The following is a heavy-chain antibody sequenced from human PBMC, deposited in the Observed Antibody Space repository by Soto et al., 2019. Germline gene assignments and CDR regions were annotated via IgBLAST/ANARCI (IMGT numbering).Heavy chain of an antibody. CDR1: GGTFSSYA. D-gene: IGHD6-19*01. J-gene: IGHJ4*02. V-gene: IGHV1-3*01. CDR2: INAGNGTT. Sequence: ASVKVSCKASGGTFSSYAISWVRQAPGQGLEWMGGINAGNGTTKYSQKFQGRVTITRDTSASTAYMELSSLRSEDTAVYYCARAVSQWLVPHYWGQGTLVTVSS. CDR3: ARAVSQWLVPHY.